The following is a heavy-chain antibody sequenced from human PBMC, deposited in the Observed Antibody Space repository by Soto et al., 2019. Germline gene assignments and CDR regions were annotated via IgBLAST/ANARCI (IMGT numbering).Heavy chain of an antibody. CDR2: ISGGGGTT. V-gene: IGHV3-23*01. D-gene: IGHD3-22*01. Sequence: EVQLLESGGGLVQPGGSLRLSCAASGFTFSDYGMSWVRQAPGKGLEWVSGISGGGGTTNYADSVKGRFTISRDNSKNTLYLQMNSLRAEDTAVYYCARDKGAYYSHLVYWGQGTLVTVSS. CDR3: ARDKGAYYSHLVY. CDR1: GFTFSDYG. J-gene: IGHJ4*02.